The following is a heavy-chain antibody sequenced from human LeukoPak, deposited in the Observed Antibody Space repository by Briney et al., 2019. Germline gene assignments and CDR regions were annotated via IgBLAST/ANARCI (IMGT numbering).Heavy chain of an antibody. Sequence: PSETLSLTCAVYGGSFSGYYWSWIRQPPGKGLEWIGEINHSGSTNYNPSLKSRVTISVDTSKNQFSLKLSSVTAADTAVYYCARDFNFWNAFDIWGQGTMVTVSS. J-gene: IGHJ3*02. V-gene: IGHV4-34*01. CDR2: INHSGST. CDR1: GGSFSGYY. D-gene: IGHD3-3*01. CDR3: ARDFNFWNAFDI.